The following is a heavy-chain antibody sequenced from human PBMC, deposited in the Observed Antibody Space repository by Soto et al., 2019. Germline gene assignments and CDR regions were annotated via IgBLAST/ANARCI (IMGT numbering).Heavy chain of an antibody. V-gene: IGHV5-51*01. CDR1: GYSLTNYW. D-gene: IGHD1-1*01. CDR2: IYVGDSDT. Sequence: GESLKISCKGSGYSLTNYWIGWVRQMPGKGLEWMGIIYVGDSDTRYSPSFQGQVTISADKSISTAYLQWSSLKASDTAMYYCERLVHIFAFDYWGQGTLVSVSS. CDR3: ERLVHIFAFDY. J-gene: IGHJ4*02.